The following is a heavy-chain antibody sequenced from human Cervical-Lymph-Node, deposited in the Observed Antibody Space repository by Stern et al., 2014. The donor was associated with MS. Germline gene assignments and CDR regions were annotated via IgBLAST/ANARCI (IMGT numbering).Heavy chain of an antibody. D-gene: IGHD1-20*01. Sequence: EVKLVQSEAEVKKPGESLRISCKSAGYTFSDYWIAWVRQVPGKGLEWMGVSYPGDSDIRSTPPFQGQVSISADNSITTAYLQWSSRKASDTAMYYCAITFNFADTYFDYWGQGTLVTVSS. V-gene: IGHV5-51*03. CDR1: GYTFSDYW. J-gene: IGHJ4*02. CDR2: SYPGDSDI. CDR3: AITFNFADTYFDY.